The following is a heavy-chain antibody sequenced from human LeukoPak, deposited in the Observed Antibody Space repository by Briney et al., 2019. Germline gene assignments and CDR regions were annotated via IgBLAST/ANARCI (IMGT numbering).Heavy chain of an antibody. V-gene: IGHV3-21*01. CDR3: ARGGDYWEAAFDI. CDR1: GFTFSSYS. J-gene: IGHJ3*02. D-gene: IGHD2-21*02. CDR2: ISSSSSYI. Sequence: GGSLRLSCAASGFTFSSYSMNWVRQAPGKGLDWVSSISSSSSYIYYADSVKGRFTISRDNAKNSLYLQMNSLRAEDTAVYYCARGGDYWEAAFDIWGQGTMVTVSS.